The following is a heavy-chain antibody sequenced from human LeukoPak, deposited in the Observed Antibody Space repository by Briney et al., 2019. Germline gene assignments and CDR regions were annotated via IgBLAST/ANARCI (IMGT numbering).Heavy chain of an antibody. Sequence: SETLSLTCAVYGGSFSGYYWSWIRQPPRKGLEWIGEINHSGSTNYNPSLKSRVTISVDTSKNQFSLKLSSVTAADTAVYYCARGYYYDRPYFDYWGQGTLVTVSS. D-gene: IGHD3-22*01. CDR1: GGSFSGYY. J-gene: IGHJ4*02. CDR2: INHSGST. V-gene: IGHV4-34*01. CDR3: ARGYYYDRPYFDY.